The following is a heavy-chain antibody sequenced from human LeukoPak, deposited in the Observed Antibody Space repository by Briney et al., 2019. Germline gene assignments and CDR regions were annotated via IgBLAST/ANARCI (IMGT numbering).Heavy chain of an antibody. CDR2: FDPEDGET. D-gene: IGHD1-26*01. CDR1: GYTLTELS. CDR3: ATVGATTSYYYYYGMDV. Sequence: ASVKVSCKVSGYTLTELSMHWVRQAPGKGLEWMGGFDPEDGETIYTQKFQGRVTMTEDTSTDTAYMELSSLRSEDTAVYYCATVGATTSYYYYYGMDVWGQGTTVTVSS. J-gene: IGHJ6*02. V-gene: IGHV1-24*01.